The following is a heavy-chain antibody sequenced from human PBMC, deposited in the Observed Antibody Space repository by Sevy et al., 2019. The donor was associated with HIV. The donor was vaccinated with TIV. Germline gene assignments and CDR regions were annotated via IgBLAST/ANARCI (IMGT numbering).Heavy chain of an antibody. Sequence: GGSLRLSCAASGFTFSDYYMSWIRQAPGKGLEWVSYISRSGTTINYADSVKGRFTISRDNAKNSLYLQMNSLRAEDTAVYYCARENTMIEEPGRFDPWGQGTLVTVSS. CDR3: ARENTMIEEPGRFDP. CDR2: ISRSGTTI. CDR1: GFTFSDYY. D-gene: IGHD3-22*01. J-gene: IGHJ5*02. V-gene: IGHV3-11*01.